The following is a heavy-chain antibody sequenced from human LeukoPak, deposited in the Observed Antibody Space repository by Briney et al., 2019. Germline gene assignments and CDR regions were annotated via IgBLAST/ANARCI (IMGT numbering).Heavy chain of an antibody. CDR3: ARFQVGGKLPNCSSTSCYTVWAFDI. CDR2: INHRRGT. D-gene: IGHD2-2*02. CDR1: GGSFSGYY. Sequence: SETLSLTRAVYGGSFSGYYWSWIRQPPGKGLECIGEINHRRGTNYNPSLKSRVTISVDTSKNQFSLKLSSVTAADTAVYYCARFQVGGKLPNCSSTSCYTVWAFDIWGQGTMVTVSS. J-gene: IGHJ3*02. V-gene: IGHV4-34*01.